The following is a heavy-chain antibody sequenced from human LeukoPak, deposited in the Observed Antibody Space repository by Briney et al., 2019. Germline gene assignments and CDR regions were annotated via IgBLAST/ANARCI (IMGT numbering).Heavy chain of an antibody. Sequence: GGSLRLSCAASEFTFSNAWMSWVRQAPGKGLEWVGRIKSKTDGGTTDYAAPVKGRFTISRDDSKNTLYLQMNSLKTEDTAVYYCTTDQARGYSYGYFDYWGQGTLVTVSS. J-gene: IGHJ4*02. D-gene: IGHD5-18*01. CDR3: TTDQARGYSYGYFDY. V-gene: IGHV3-15*01. CDR1: EFTFSNAW. CDR2: IKSKTDGGTT.